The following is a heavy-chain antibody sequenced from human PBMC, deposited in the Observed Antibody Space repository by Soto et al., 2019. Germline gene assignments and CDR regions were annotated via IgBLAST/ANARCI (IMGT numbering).Heavy chain of an antibody. Sequence: ASVKVSCKASGYAFTSYDINWVRQATGQGLEWLGWMNPNSGNTGYAQKFQGRVAMTRDTSISTAYMELSSLRSEDTAIYYCAGGKYSGGCHAFWGRGTLDPSSS. CDR2: MNPNSGNT. CDR3: AGGKYSGGCHAF. V-gene: IGHV1-8*01. CDR1: GYAFTSYD. D-gene: IGHD2-21*01. J-gene: IGHJ1*01.